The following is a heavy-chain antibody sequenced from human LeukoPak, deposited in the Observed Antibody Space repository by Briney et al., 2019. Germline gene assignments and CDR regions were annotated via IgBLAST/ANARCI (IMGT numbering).Heavy chain of an antibody. D-gene: IGHD3-9*01. CDR2: IKQDGSEK. CDR3: ARDYDILTEGDYYYYYMDV. Sequence: GGSLRLSCSASGFTFSSYWMSWVRQAPGKGLEWVANIKQDGSEKYYVDSVKGRFTISRDNAKNSLYLQMNSLRAEDTAVYYCARDYDILTEGDYYYYYMDVWGKGTTVTVSS. J-gene: IGHJ6*03. CDR1: GFTFSSYW. V-gene: IGHV3-7*01.